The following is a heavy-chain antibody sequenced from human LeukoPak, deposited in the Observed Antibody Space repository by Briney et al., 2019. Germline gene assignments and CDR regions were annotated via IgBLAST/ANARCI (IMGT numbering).Heavy chain of an antibody. Sequence: ASVTVSCTASGYTFTSYGNSWVRQAPGQGLEWMGWIKVYNGETNYAQKFQGRVTMTTDTSTSTAYMELRSLRSDDTAVYYCGREGGIEGALDYLGQGTLVTVTS. D-gene: IGHD1-26*01. J-gene: IGHJ4*02. CDR2: IKVYNGET. CDR3: GREGGIEGALDY. V-gene: IGHV1-18*01. CDR1: GYTFTSYG.